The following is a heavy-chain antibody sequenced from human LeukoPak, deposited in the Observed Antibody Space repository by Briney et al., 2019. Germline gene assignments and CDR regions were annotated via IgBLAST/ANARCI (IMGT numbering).Heavy chain of an antibody. CDR2: ISAYNDNI. J-gene: IGHJ4*02. Sequence: ASVKVSCKASGYTFTNYAISWVRQAPGQGLEWMGWISAYNDNINYAQKLQGRVTMTTDTSTSTAYMELRSLRSDDTALYYCARDLHGAHYFDYWGQGTLVTVSS. CDR3: ARDLHGAHYFDY. V-gene: IGHV1-18*01. CDR1: GYTFTNYA. D-gene: IGHD4-17*01.